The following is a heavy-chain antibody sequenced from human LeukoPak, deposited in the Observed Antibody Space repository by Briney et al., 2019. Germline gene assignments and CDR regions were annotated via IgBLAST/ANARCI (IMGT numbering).Heavy chain of an antibody. D-gene: IGHD6-19*01. CDR3: AKGTSSGWYYFDY. J-gene: IGHJ4*02. CDR1: GYSITSGYY. Sequence: PSETLSLTCIVSGYSITSGYYWGWIRQPPGKGLEWIGSIYHSGDTYYNPSLKSRVTISVDTSKNQFSLKLDSVTAADTAVYYCAKGTSSGWYYFDYWAREPWSPSPQ. CDR2: IYHSGDT. V-gene: IGHV4-38-2*02.